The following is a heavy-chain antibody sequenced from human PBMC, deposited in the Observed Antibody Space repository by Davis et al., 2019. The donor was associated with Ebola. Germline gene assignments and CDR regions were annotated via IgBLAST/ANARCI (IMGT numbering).Heavy chain of an antibody. CDR3: ARGWQQYDY. CDR2: ISYDGSNK. CDR1: GFTFSSYE. D-gene: IGHD6-13*01. J-gene: IGHJ4*02. V-gene: IGHV3-30-3*01. Sequence: GGSLRLSCAASGFTFSSYEMNWVRQAPGKGLEWVAVISYDGSNKYYADSVKGRFTISRDNSKNTLYLQMNSLRAEDTAVYYCARGWQQYDYWGQGTLVTVSS.